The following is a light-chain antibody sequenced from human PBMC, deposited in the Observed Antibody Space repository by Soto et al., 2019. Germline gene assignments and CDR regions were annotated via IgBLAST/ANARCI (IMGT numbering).Light chain of an antibody. CDR1: QSVSSN. J-gene: IGKJ2*01. CDR2: GAS. Sequence: EIVMTQSPATLSVSPGERATLSCRTSQSVSSNLAWYQQKPGQAPRLLIYGASTRATGIPARFSGSGSGTEFTLTISSLQSEDFAVYYCQQYNNWPPYTLRQGTKLEIK. V-gene: IGKV3-15*01. CDR3: QQYNNWPPYT.